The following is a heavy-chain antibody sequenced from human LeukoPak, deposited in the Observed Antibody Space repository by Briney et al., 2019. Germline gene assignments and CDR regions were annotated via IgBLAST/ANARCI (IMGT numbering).Heavy chain of an antibody. D-gene: IGHD3-10*01. CDR2: ISERGGST. Sequence: GGSLRLSCVVSGISLTNYAMTWVRQAPGKGLEWVSYISERGGSTSYADSVKGRFTISRDTSLNTLYLQMTSLRAEDTAVYFCAKRGIVIRGILVIGYHQEAYHYDYWGQGVLSPSPQ. V-gene: IGHV3-23*01. CDR3: AKRGIVIRGILVIGYHQEAYHYDY. CDR1: GISLTNYA. J-gene: IGHJ4*02.